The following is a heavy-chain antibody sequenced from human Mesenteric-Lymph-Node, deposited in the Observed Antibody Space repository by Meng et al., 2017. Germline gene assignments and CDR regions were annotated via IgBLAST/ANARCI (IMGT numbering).Heavy chain of an antibody. D-gene: IGHD3-10*01. CDR1: GDSISTSSSYY. Sequence: SETLSLTCTFSGDSISTSSSYYWGWIRQPPGKGLEWIGSIYYSGSTYYNPSPKSRVTMSIDTSKNQFSLKLSSVTAADTAVYYCARLRFHRNYGSGKPFDYWGQGTLVTVSS. J-gene: IGHJ4*02. CDR3: ARLRFHRNYGSGKPFDY. CDR2: IYYSGST. V-gene: IGHV4-39*07.